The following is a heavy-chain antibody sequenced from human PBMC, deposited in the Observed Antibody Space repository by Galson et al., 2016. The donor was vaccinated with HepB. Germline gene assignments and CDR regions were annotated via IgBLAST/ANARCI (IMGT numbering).Heavy chain of an antibody. CDR2: ISGSGGST. CDR1: GFTFDDYA. D-gene: IGHD3-16*02. Sequence: SLRLSCATSGFTFDDYAMHWVRQAPGRGLEWVAAISGSGGSTYYADSVKGRFAIPRDKSKNTLYPQMNSLRAEDTVTYYCAKDMGTYRPYYFDCWGQGTLVTVSS. J-gene: IGHJ4*02. V-gene: IGHV3-23*01. CDR3: AKDMGTYRPYYFDC.